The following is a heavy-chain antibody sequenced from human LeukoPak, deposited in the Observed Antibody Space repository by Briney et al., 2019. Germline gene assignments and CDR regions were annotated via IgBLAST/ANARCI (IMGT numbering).Heavy chain of an antibody. Sequence: SETLSLTCTVSSVSMNYYYWSWIRQSAGRGLEWFGRIYTNGTTDYNPSLKSRVSMSVDTSKSQFSLNLSSLSAADTAVYYCVADWGWARTTVYIDYWGQGTLVTVSS. D-gene: IGHD7-27*01. J-gene: IGHJ4*02. CDR2: IYTNGTT. CDR3: VADWGWARTTVYIDY. CDR1: SVSMNYYY. V-gene: IGHV4-4*07.